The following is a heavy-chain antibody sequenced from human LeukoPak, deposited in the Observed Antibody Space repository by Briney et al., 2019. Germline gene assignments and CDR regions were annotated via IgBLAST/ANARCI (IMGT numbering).Heavy chain of an antibody. V-gene: IGHV4-59*01. Sequence: PSETLSLTCTVSGGSISSYYWSWIRQPPGKGLEWIGYIYYSGSTNYNPSLKSRVTISVDTSKNQFSLKLSSVTAADTAVYYCARERDDYYFDYWGQGTLVTVSS. J-gene: IGHJ4*02. CDR2: IYYSGST. CDR1: GGSISSYY. CDR3: ARERDDYYFDY. D-gene: IGHD3-16*01.